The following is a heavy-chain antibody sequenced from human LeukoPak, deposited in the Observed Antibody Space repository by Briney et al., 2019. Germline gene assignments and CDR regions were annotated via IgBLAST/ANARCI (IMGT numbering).Heavy chain of an antibody. Sequence: GGSLRLSCAASGFTFSGYWMNWVRQAPGKGLEWVANIKQDRSETYYVDSVKGRFTISRDNAKNSLYLQMNSLRAEDTAVYYCAKGAMVAANIFDYWGQGTLVTVSS. D-gene: IGHD2-15*01. CDR3: AKGAMVAANIFDY. V-gene: IGHV3-7*01. J-gene: IGHJ4*02. CDR1: GFTFSGYW. CDR2: IKQDRSET.